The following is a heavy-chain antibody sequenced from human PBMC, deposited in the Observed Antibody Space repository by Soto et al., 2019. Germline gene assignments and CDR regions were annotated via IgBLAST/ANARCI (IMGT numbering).Heavy chain of an antibody. CDR2: INPFDGSR. CDR1: GYIFTSYY. D-gene: IGHD5-18*01. CDR3: ARASGIQLWLPAS. V-gene: IGHV1-46*01. J-gene: IGHJ5*02. Sequence: GASVKVSCKASGYIFTSYYIHWVRQAPGQGLEWMGWINPFDGSRMFAQSFQGRGTMTRDTSPSTVYLEVSSLRSEDTAVYSCARASGIQLWLPASWAQGTLVTVSS.